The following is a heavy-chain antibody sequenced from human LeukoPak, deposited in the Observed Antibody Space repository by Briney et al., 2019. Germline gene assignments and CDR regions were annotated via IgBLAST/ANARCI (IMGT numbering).Heavy chain of an antibody. CDR3: AKPPEVGATVGYIDY. J-gene: IGHJ4*02. V-gene: IGHV3-30*18. Sequence: PGRSLRLFCAASGFTFSSYGMHWVRQAPGKGLEWVALISFDGSSQYYADSVKGRFTISRDNSKNTLYLQMNSLRAEDTAVYYCAKPPEVGATVGYIDYWGQGTLVTVSS. CDR2: ISFDGSSQ. D-gene: IGHD1-26*01. CDR1: GFTFSSYG.